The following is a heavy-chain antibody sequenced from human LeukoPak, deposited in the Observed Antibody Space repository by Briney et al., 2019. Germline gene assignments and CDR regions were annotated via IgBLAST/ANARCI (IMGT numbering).Heavy chain of an antibody. CDR3: ARHMSGSDAFDI. V-gene: IGHV1-2*02. Sequence: ASVKVSCKASGYMFTGYYMHWVRQAPGQGLEWMGWINPNTGGTNYAQKSQGRVTMTRDTSISTAYMDLSRLRFDDTAVYYCARHMSGSDAFDIWGQGTLVTVSS. J-gene: IGHJ3*02. D-gene: IGHD2-15*01. CDR2: INPNTGGT. CDR1: GYMFTGYY.